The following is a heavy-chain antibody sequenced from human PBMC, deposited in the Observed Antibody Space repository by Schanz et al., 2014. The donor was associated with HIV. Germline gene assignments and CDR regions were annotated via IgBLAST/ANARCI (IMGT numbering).Heavy chain of an antibody. CDR1: GFTFRNFG. V-gene: IGHV3-33*06. CDR3: ANSGYCTSGICYTRGNGMDV. Sequence: QEQLVESGGGVVQPGKSLRLSCAVSGFTFRNFGMHWVRQAPGKGLEWVAVIWYDGTKIDYADSVKGRFTVSRDNSKNSMYLVMNSLRDEDTAVYYCANSGYCTSGICYTRGNGMDVWGQGTTVTVSS. CDR2: IWYDGTKI. D-gene: IGHD2-8*01. J-gene: IGHJ6*02.